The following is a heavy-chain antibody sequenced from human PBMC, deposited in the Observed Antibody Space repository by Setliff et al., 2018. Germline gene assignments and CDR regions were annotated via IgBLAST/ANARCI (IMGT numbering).Heavy chain of an antibody. CDR3: ARMSGFQYMDV. CDR1: GGSISSYH. V-gene: IGHV4-4*08. J-gene: IGHJ6*03. D-gene: IGHD3-3*01. Sequence: SETLSLTCTVSGGSISSYHWSWIRQPPGKGLEWIGYIYTSWSTIYNPSLKGRLTISVDTAQNQFSLRLTSVTAADTAVYYCARMSGFQYMDVWGKRTTVTVSS. CDR2: IYTSWST.